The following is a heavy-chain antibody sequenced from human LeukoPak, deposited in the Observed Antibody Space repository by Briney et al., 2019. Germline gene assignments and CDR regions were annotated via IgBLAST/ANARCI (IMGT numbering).Heavy chain of an antibody. CDR3: AKGGPYCSGGSCLSYFDS. CDR1: GFTFSTYV. V-gene: IGHV3-33*06. J-gene: IGHJ4*02. Sequence: GGSLRLSCAASGFTFSTYVIHWVRQAPGKGLEWVALIWHDGSNKYYGDSVKDRFTISRDNSKNTLYLQMDSLRDEDTAVYYCAKGGPYCSGGSCLSYFDSWGQGTLVTVSS. D-gene: IGHD2-15*01. CDR2: IWHDGSNK.